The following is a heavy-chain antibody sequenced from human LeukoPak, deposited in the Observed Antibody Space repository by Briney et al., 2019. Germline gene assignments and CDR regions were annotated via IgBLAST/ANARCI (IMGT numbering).Heavy chain of an antibody. V-gene: IGHV3-30-3*01. CDR1: GFAFSSYA. Sequence: GGSLRLSCAASGFAFSSYAMHWVRQAPGKGLEWVAVISYDGSNKYYTDSVKGRFTISRDNSKNTLYLQMNSLRDEDTAVYYCARGTYYYDTSTSSGASDIWGQGTMVIVSS. D-gene: IGHD3-22*01. CDR3: ARGTYYYDTSTSSGASDI. CDR2: ISYDGSNK. J-gene: IGHJ3*02.